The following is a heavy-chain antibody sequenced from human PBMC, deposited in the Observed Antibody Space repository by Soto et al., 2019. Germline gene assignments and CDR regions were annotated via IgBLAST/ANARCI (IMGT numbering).Heavy chain of an antibody. Sequence: GESLKISCKGSGYSFTSYWIGWVRQMPGKSLEWMGIIYPGDSDTRYSPSFQGQVTISGDKSISTASLQWRCLKDWDTAMYYCARRGVAGAAGDACDIWGQGTVI. CDR2: IYPGDSDT. J-gene: IGHJ3*02. CDR1: GYSFTSYW. D-gene: IGHD2-8*02. V-gene: IGHV5-51*01. CDR3: ARRGVAGAAGDACDI.